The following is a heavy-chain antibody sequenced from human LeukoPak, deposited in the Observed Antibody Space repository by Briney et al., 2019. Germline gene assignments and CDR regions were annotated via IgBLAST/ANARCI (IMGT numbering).Heavy chain of an antibody. J-gene: IGHJ4*02. V-gene: IGHV3-23*01. D-gene: IGHD6-13*01. CDR3: AKNGGSSSWYVVGY. CDR2: ISGSGGST. CDR1: GSTFSSYA. Sequence: GGSLRLSCAASGSTFSSYAMSWVRQAPGKGLEWVSAISGSGGSTYYADSVKGRFTISRDNSKNTLYLQMNSLRAEDTAVYYCAKNGGSSSWYVVGYWGQGTLVTVSS.